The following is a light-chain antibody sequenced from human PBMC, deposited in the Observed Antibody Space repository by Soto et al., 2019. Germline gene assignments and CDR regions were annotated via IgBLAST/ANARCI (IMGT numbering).Light chain of an antibody. CDR3: QQYGSSPLT. J-gene: IGKJ1*01. V-gene: IGKV3-20*01. Sequence: EIVLTQSPGTLSLSPGERATLSCRASQSVSNNYLAWYQQKPGQAPRLLIYGASTRATGIPARFSGSGSGTEFTLTISRLEPEDFAVYYCQQYGSSPLTFGQGTKVDI. CDR2: GAS. CDR1: QSVSNNY.